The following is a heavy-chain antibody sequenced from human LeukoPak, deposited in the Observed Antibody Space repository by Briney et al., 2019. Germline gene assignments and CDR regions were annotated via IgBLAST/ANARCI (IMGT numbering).Heavy chain of an antibody. CDR3: AKDQTAAVGQLDY. V-gene: IGHV3-23*01. D-gene: IGHD6-13*01. J-gene: IGHJ4*02. CDR1: GLSFSNYA. CDR2: ISASGADT. Sequence: GGSLRLSCTAPGLSFSNYAMTWVRQAPGKGLEWASVISASGADTYYADSVKGRFTISRDNSQNTLYLHMNSLRAEDTAVYYCAKDQTAAVGQLDYWGQGTLVTVSS.